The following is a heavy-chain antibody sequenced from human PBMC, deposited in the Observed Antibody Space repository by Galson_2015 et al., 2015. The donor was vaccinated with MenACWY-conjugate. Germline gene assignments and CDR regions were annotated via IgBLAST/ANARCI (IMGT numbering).Heavy chain of an antibody. D-gene: IGHD3-22*01. Sequence: SLRLSCAASGFTFSSYGMHWVRQAPGKGLEWVAVISYDGSNKYYADSVKGRFTISRDNAKNSLYLQMNSLRAEDTAVYYCARDLPGYYYDSSGYYSPLDYWGQGTLVTVSS. J-gene: IGHJ4*02. CDR2: ISYDGSNK. CDR3: ARDLPGYYYDSSGYYSPLDY. CDR1: GFTFSSYG. V-gene: IGHV3-30*03.